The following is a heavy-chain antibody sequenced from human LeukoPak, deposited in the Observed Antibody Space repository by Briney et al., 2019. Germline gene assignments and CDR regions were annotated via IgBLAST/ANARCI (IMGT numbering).Heavy chain of an antibody. CDR2: IIPILGIA. J-gene: IGHJ6*02. D-gene: IGHD3-10*01. CDR1: GGTFSSYA. V-gene: IGHV1-69*04. CDR3: ARGNYYCSGSPLMDV. Sequence: ASVKVSCKASGGTFSSYAISWVRQAPGQGLEWMGRIIPILGIANYAQKFQGRVTTTADKSTSTAYMEPSSLRSEDTAVYYCARGNYYCSGSPLMDVWGQGTTVTVSS.